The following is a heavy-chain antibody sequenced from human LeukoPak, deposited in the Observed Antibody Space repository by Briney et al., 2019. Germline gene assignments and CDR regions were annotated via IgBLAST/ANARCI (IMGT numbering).Heavy chain of an antibody. CDR1: GYTFTSYG. J-gene: IGHJ5*02. D-gene: IGHD2-15*01. CDR3: ARDIVVVVAARDYNWFDP. Sequence: ASVKVSCKASGYTFTSYGISWVRQAPGQGLEWMGWISAYNGNTNYAQKLQGRVTMTTDTSTSTAYMELRSLRSDDTAVYYCARDIVVVVAARDYNWFDPWGQGTLVTVSS. CDR2: ISAYNGNT. V-gene: IGHV1-18*01.